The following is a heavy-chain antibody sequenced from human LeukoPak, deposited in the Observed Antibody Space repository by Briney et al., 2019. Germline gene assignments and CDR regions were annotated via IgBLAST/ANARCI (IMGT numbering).Heavy chain of an antibody. V-gene: IGHV3-48*04. Sequence: GGSLRLSCAASGFTFSSYSMNWVRQAPGKGLEWVSYISSSSSTIYYADSVKGRFTISRDNAKSSLYLQMNSLRAEDTAVYYCANGDSSGIFDYWGQGTLVTVSS. CDR3: ANGDSSGIFDY. D-gene: IGHD3-22*01. J-gene: IGHJ4*02. CDR1: GFTFSSYS. CDR2: ISSSSSTI.